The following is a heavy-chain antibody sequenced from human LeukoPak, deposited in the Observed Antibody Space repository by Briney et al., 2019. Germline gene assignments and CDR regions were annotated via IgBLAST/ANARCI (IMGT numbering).Heavy chain of an antibody. CDR1: GFTFDDYG. CDR3: AELGITMIGGV. J-gene: IGHJ6*04. Sequence: GGSLRLSCAASGFTFDDYGMSWVRQAPGKGLKWVSGISWNGGTTGFADSVRGRFTISRDNAKNSLYLQMNSLRAEDTAVYYCAELGITMIGGVWGKGTTVTISS. D-gene: IGHD3-10*02. V-gene: IGHV3-20*04. CDR2: ISWNGGTT.